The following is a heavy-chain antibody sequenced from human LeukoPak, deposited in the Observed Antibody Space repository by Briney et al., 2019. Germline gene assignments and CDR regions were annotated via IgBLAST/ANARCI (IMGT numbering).Heavy chain of an antibody. V-gene: IGHV3-30*04. Sequence: GGSLGLSCAASGFTFTSYAVYWVRQAPGKGLEWVAVISYDGSNKYYADSVKGRFTISRDNSKNTLYLQMNSLRAEDTAVYYCAREQTHYDILTGPGYWGQGTLVTVSS. CDR3: AREQTHYDILTGPGY. CDR2: ISYDGSNK. CDR1: GFTFTSYA. D-gene: IGHD3-9*01. J-gene: IGHJ4*02.